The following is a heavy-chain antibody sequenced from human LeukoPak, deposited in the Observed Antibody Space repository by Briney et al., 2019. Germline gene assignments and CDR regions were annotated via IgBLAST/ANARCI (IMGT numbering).Heavy chain of an antibody. V-gene: IGHV3-48*04. CDR1: GFTFGSYS. Sequence: QTGGSLRLSCAASGFTFGSYSMNWVRQAPGKGLEWVAYITSRSGTMFYADSVKGRFTISRDNAKNSLYLQMNSLRAEDTAVYYCARDSTYYGDYPLADYWGQGTLVTVSS. CDR3: ARDSTYYGDYPLADY. D-gene: IGHD4-17*01. CDR2: ITSRSGTM. J-gene: IGHJ4*02.